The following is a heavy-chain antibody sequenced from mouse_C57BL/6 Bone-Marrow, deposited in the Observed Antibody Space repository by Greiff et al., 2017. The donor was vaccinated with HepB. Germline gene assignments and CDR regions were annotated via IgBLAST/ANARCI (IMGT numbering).Heavy chain of an antibody. V-gene: IGHV1-72*01. CDR1: GYTFTSYW. J-gene: IGHJ3*01. D-gene: IGHD1-1*01. CDR3: AREDFHYYGSAWFAY. CDR2: IDPNSGGT. Sequence: QVQLQPGAELVKPGASVKLSCKASGYTFTSYWMHWVKQRPGRGLEWIGRIDPNSGGTKYNEKFKSKATLTVDKPSSTAYMQLSSLTSEDSAVYYCAREDFHYYGSAWFAYWGQGTLVTVSA.